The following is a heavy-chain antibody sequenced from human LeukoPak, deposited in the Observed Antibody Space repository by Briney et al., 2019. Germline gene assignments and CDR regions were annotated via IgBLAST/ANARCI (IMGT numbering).Heavy chain of an antibody. J-gene: IGHJ3*02. CDR3: ARDSSAIVTDDAFDI. V-gene: IGHV1-18*01. CDR1: GYTFTSYG. CDR2: INAYNGNT. Sequence: ASVKVSCKASGYTFTSYGISWVRQAPGQGLEWMGWINAYNGNTNYAQKLQGRVTMTTDTSTSTAYMKLRSLRSDDTAVYYCARDSSAIVTDDAFDIWGQGTMVTVSA. D-gene: IGHD3-22*01.